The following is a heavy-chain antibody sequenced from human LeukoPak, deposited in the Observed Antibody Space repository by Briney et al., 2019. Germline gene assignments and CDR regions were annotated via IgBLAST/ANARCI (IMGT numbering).Heavy chain of an antibody. V-gene: IGHV3-74*01. D-gene: IGHD3-22*01. J-gene: IGHJ4*02. CDR2: ISSDGSST. CDR1: GFTFSSYW. CDR3: AKGGALVVPCYFDY. Sequence: PGGSLRLSCAASGFTFSSYWTHWVRQAPGKGPVWVARISSDGSSTSHADSVKGRFTISRDNAKNTLYLQMNSLRAEDTAVYYCAKGGALVVPCYFDYWGQGTLVTVSS.